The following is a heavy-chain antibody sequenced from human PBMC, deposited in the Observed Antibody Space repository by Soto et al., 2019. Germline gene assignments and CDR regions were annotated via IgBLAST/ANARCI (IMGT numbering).Heavy chain of an antibody. J-gene: IGHJ3*02. D-gene: IGHD3-3*02. Sequence: SETLSLTCAFYGLSFSWYDLIWLRPTQWKGLEWIGEINHSGSTNYNPSLKSRVTISVDTSKNQFSLKLSSVTAADTAVYYCARGSFRTQISRIFSPAFESWVQGTLVTVS. CDR3: ARGSFRTQISRIFSPAFES. CDR1: GLSFSWYD. CDR2: INHSGST. V-gene: IGHV4-34*01.